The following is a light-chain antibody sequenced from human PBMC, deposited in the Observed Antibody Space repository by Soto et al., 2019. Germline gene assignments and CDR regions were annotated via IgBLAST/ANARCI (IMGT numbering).Light chain of an antibody. CDR3: CSYTSATTVV. Sequence: QSVLTQPASVYGSPGQSITISCTGTSSAVGGYNYVSWYQQHPGKAPKLMIYAASNRPPGVSNRFSGSKSGNTASLTISGLQAEDEAEYYCCSYTSATTVVFGGVTKLTVL. V-gene: IGLV2-14*01. J-gene: IGLJ2*01. CDR2: AAS. CDR1: SSAVGGYNY.